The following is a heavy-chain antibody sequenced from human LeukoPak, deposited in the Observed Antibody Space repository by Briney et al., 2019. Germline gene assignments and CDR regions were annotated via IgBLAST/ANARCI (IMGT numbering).Heavy chain of an antibody. D-gene: IGHD3-16*01. CDR3: AGRRVLDASFDY. V-gene: IGHV3-66*02. CDR1: GFTVSNNY. CDR2: IYSGDNT. J-gene: IGHJ4*02. Sequence: GGPLRLSCAASGFTVSNNYMSWVRQAPGKGLERVSVIYSGDNTYYVESVKGRFTISRDNSKNTLFLQMNRLRAEDTAVYYCAGRRVLDASFDYWGQGTLVTVSS.